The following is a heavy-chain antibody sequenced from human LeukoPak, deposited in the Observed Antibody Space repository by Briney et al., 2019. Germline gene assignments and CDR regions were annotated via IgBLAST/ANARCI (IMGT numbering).Heavy chain of an antibody. J-gene: IGHJ5*02. D-gene: IGHD3-3*01. CDR3: ASNSFWSARGFDP. CDR2: IYYTGTT. Sequence: SETLSLTCTVSGDSISNKYWSWVRQPPGKGLEWIGYIYYTGTTNYNPSLKSRVTISVDTSKNQFSLKLTSVTAADTAVYYCASNSFWSARGFDPWGQGTLVTVSS. V-gene: IGHV4-59*08. CDR1: GDSISNKY.